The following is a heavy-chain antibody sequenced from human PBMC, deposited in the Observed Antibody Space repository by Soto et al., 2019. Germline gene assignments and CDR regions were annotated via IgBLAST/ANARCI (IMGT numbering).Heavy chain of an antibody. CDR1: GYTFTSYY. J-gene: IGHJ3*01. D-gene: IGHD6-13*01. V-gene: IGHV1-46*03. CDR2: INPSGGST. CDR3: ARDHAGGQLVH. Sequence: QVQLVQSGAEVKKPGASVKVSCKASGYTFTSYYMHWVRQAPGQGLEWMGIINPSGGSTSYAQKFQGRVTMTRDTSTSTVYMGLSSLRSEDTAVYYCARDHAGGQLVHWGQGTMVTVSS.